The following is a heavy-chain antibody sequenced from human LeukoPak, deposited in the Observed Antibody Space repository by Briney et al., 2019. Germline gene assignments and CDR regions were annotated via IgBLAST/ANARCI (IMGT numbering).Heavy chain of an antibody. CDR2: ISAYNGNT. V-gene: IGHV1-18*01. D-gene: IGHD3-10*01. Sequence: GASVKVSCEASGYTFTSYGISWVRQAPGQGLEWMGRISAYNGNTNYAQKLQGRVTMTTDTSTSTAYMELRSLRSDDTAVYYRARVLTMVRGAFNWFDPWGQGTLVTVSS. CDR3: ARVLTMVRGAFNWFDP. J-gene: IGHJ5*02. CDR1: GYTFTSYG.